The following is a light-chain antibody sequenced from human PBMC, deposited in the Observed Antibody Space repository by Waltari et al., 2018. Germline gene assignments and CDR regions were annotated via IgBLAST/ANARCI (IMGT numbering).Light chain of an antibody. CDR1: QSVSSN. J-gene: IGKJ1*01. Sequence: IVLTQSPATLSVSPGERATLSCRVSQSVSSNLAWYQQKPGQAPRLLIYGASARATGIPARFSGSGSGTDFTLTISSLQSEDFAVYYCQQYDNWRTFGQGTKVEIK. CDR3: QQYDNWRT. CDR2: GAS. V-gene: IGKV3-15*01.